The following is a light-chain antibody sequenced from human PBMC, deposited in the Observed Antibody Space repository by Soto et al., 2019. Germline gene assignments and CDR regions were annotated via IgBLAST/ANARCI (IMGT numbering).Light chain of an antibody. J-gene: IGLJ1*01. Sequence: QSVLTQPRSVSGSPGQSVTISCTGTSSDVGGYNYVSWYQQHPGKAPKLMIYDVSKRPSGVPDRFSGSKSGNTAFLTIAGLQAEDEADYYCCSYAGSYNLYVFGTGTKVTVL. CDR1: SSDVGGYNY. V-gene: IGLV2-11*01. CDR2: DVS. CDR3: CSYAGSYNLYV.